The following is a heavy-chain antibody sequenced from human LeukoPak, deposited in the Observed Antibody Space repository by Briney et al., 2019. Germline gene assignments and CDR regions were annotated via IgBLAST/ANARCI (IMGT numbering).Heavy chain of an antibody. Sequence: GGSLRLSCAASGFTFNTYGMSWVRQAPGKGLEWVSGISGSGGATYYADSVKGRFTISRDDPHNTLYLQMNSLRAEDTAVYYCAKDGTMIVVTGRVDYWGQGTLVTVSS. CDR1: GFTFNTYG. CDR3: AKDGTMIVVTGRVDY. J-gene: IGHJ4*02. D-gene: IGHD3-22*01. CDR2: ISGSGGAT. V-gene: IGHV3-23*01.